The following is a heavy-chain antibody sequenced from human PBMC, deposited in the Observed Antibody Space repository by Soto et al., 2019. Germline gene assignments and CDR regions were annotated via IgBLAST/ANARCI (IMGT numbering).Heavy chain of an antibody. J-gene: IGHJ6*03. CDR2: INAGNGNT. CDR3: ARRQRGCSSTSCYAYYYYMDV. Sequence: GASVKVSCKASGYTFTSYAMHWVRQAPGQRLEWMGWINAGNGNTKYSQKFQGRVTITTDTSTSTAYMELRSLRSEDTAVYYCARRQRGCSSTSCYAYYYYMDVWGKGTTVTVSS. D-gene: IGHD2-2*01. V-gene: IGHV1-3*01. CDR1: GYTFTSYA.